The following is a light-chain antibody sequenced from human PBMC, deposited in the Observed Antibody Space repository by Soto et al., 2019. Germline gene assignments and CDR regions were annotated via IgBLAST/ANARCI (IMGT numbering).Light chain of an antibody. CDR1: QSVSSSY. Sequence: EIVLTQSPGTLSLSPGERATLSCRASQSVSSSYLAWYQQKPGQAPRLLIYGASNRATGIPVRFSGSGSGTDFTLTISRLEPEDFAVYYCQQYGSSPRYTFGQGTKVDIK. CDR3: QQYGSSPRYT. J-gene: IGKJ2*01. CDR2: GAS. V-gene: IGKV3-20*01.